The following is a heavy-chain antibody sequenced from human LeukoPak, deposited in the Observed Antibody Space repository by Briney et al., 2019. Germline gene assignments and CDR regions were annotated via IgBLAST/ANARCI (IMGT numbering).Heavy chain of an antibody. CDR3: ARRVGGSGSYYKTPSRFDP. CDR1: GGSISSYY. CDR2: INHSGST. J-gene: IGHJ5*02. D-gene: IGHD3-10*01. V-gene: IGHV4-34*01. Sequence: SETLSLTCTVSGGSISSYYWSWIRQPPGKGVEWIGEINHSGSTNYNPSLKSRVTISVDTSKNQFSLKLSSVTAADTAVYYCARRVGGSGSYYKTPSRFDPWGQGTLVTVSS.